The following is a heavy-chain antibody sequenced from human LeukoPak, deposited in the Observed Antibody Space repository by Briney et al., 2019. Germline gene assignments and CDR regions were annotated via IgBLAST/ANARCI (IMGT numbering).Heavy chain of an antibody. V-gene: IGHV3-21*01. D-gene: IGHD2-8*01. CDR2: ITSRSSYI. Sequence: GSLRLSCAASGFTFSNYGMNWVRQAPGKGLEWVSSITSRSSYIYYADSMKGRFTISRDNAKNSLYLQMNSLRAEDTAVYHCARVMEDSTNGVCQIYYYYGMDVWGQGTTVTVSS. CDR3: ARVMEDSTNGVCQIYYYYGMDV. CDR1: GFTFSNYG. J-gene: IGHJ6*02.